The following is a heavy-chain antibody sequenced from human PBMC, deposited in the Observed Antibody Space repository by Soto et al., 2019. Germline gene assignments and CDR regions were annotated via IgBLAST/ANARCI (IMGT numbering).Heavy chain of an antibody. D-gene: IGHD3-16*02. Sequence: SGKVSCKASVFTFTSSAVQWVRQARGQRLEWIGWIVVGSGNTNYAQKFQERVTITRDMSTSTAYMELSSLRSEDTAVYYCAAEISYDYVWGSYRENYYGMDLWGQGTTVTVS. CDR2: IVVGSGNT. J-gene: IGHJ6*02. CDR3: AAEISYDYVWGSYRENYYGMDL. CDR1: VFTFTSSA. V-gene: IGHV1-58*01.